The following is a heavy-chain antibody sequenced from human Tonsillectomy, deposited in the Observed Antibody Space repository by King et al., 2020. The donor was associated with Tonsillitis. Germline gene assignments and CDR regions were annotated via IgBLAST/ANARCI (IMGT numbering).Heavy chain of an antibody. V-gene: IGHV3-23*04. Sequence: LVESGGGLVQPGGSLRLSCAASGFTFSSYAMSWVRQAPGKGLEWVAAIRGSGDSTYYADSVKGGLTISRDNSKNTLYLQMNSLRTEDTAVYYCAKGRGGYNRVGDFQHWGQGTLVTVSS. J-gene: IGHJ1*01. D-gene: IGHD5-24*01. CDR3: AKGRGGYNRVGDFQH. CDR1: GFTFSSYA. CDR2: IRGSGDST.